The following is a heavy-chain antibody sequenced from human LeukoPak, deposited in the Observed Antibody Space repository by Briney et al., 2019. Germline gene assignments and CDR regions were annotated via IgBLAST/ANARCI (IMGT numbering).Heavy chain of an antibody. CDR2: IYGGSST. V-gene: IGHV3-66*01. CDR3: ARASKVEAFDV. J-gene: IGHJ4*02. D-gene: IGHD3-9*01. CDR1: GVTVSSTY. Sequence: GGSLRLSCAASGVTVSSTYMSWVRQAPGKGLEWVSVIYGGSSTYNADSVKGRFTISRDNSKNTLFLQMNSLRAEDTAVYYCARASKVEAFDVWGQGTLVTVSS.